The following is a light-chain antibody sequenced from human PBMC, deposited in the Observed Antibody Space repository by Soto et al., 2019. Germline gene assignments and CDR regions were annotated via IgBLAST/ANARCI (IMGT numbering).Light chain of an antibody. Sequence: DIPMTQSPSTLSASVGDRVTITCRASQSISSWLAWYQQKPGKAPKLLIYAASTLQSGVPSRFSGSGSGRDFTLTFSSLQPEDLATYYCQQLKSYPITFGGGTKVEIK. CDR3: QQLKSYPIT. J-gene: IGKJ4*01. CDR2: AAS. V-gene: IGKV1-5*01. CDR1: QSISSW.